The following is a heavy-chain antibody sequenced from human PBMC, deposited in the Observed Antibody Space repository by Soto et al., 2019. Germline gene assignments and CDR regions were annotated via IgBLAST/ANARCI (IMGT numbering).Heavy chain of an antibody. V-gene: IGHV3-30-3*01. CDR3: AGTYSSGWYGMDV. J-gene: IGHJ6*02. CDR2: ISYDGSNK. Sequence: GGSLRLSCAASGFTFSSYAMHWVRQAPGKGLEWVAVISYDGSNKYYADSVKGRFTISRDNSKNTLYLQMNSLRAEDTAVYYCAGTYSSGWYGMDVWGQGTTVTVSS. D-gene: IGHD6-19*01. CDR1: GFTFSSYA.